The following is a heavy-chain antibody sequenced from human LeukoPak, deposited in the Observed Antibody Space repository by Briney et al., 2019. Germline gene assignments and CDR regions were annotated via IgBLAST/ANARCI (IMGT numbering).Heavy chain of an antibody. J-gene: IGHJ4*02. Sequence: GGSLRLSCAASGFTFDDYAMHWVRQPPGKSLEWVSLISGDGGSTYYADSVKGRFTVSRDNSKNSLYLQMNSLRTEDTALYYCAKDISRNFVVVPAADYWGQGTLVTVPS. CDR3: AKDISRNFVVVPAADY. V-gene: IGHV3-43*02. CDR1: GFTFDDYA. CDR2: ISGDGGST. D-gene: IGHD2-2*01.